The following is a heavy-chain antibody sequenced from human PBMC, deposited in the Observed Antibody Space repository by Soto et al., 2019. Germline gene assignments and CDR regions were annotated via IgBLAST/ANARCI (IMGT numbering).Heavy chain of an antibody. J-gene: IGHJ6*02. V-gene: IGHV3-74*01. CDR1: GFTFGRYW. D-gene: IGHD1-26*01. CDR3: AKDEVGATSYYYYGMDV. Sequence: GGSLRLSCAASGFTFGRYWINWVRQAPGKGLVWVSRIDSDGSSTTYADPVKGRFTISRDNSKNTLYLQMNSLRAEDTAVYYCAKDEVGATSYYYYGMDVWGQGTTVTVSS. CDR2: IDSDGSST.